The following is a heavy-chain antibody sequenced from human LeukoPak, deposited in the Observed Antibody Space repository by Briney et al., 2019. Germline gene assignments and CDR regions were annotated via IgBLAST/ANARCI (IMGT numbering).Heavy chain of an antibody. CDR1: GGSISSFY. CDR3: ARVTGYQLLLS. CDR2: IYYSGST. J-gene: IGHJ4*02. V-gene: IGHV4-59*01. D-gene: IGHD2-2*01. Sequence: SETLSLTCTVSGGSISSFYWSWIRQPPGKGPEWIGYIYYSGSTDYNPSLKSRVTLSIDTSKSQFSLKLNSVTAADTAVYYCARVTGYQLLLSWGQGTLVTVSS.